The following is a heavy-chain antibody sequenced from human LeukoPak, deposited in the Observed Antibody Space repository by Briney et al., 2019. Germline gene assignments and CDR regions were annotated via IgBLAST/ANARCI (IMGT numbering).Heavy chain of an antibody. CDR1: GYTFTSYG. J-gene: IGHJ5*02. CDR3: ARGRLGLRRNWFDP. V-gene: IGHV1-18*01. CDR2: ISPYNGNT. Sequence: ASVKVSCKASGYTFTSYGISWVRQAPGQGPEWMGWISPYNGNTNYAQKLQGRATMTTDTSTSTAYMELRSLRSDDTAVYYCARGRLGLRRNWFDPWGQGTLVTVSS. D-gene: IGHD4-17*01.